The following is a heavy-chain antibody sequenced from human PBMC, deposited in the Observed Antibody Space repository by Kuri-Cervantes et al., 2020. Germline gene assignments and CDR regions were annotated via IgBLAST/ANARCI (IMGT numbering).Heavy chain of an antibody. J-gene: IGHJ4*02. D-gene: IGHD6-13*01. V-gene: IGHV3-11*04. CDR2: ISSSGSTI. CDR1: GFTFSDYY. Sequence: GESLKISCAASGFTFSDYYMSWIRQAPGKGLEWVSYISSSGSTIYYADSVKGRFTISRDNSKNTLYLQMNSLRAEDTAVYYCAAGRSGGFFYFDYWGQGTLVTVSS. CDR3: AAGRSGGFFYFDY.